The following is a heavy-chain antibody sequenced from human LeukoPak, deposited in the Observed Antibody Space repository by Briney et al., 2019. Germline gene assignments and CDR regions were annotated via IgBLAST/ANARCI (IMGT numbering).Heavy chain of an antibody. CDR1: GYSFTSYW. D-gene: IGHD2-15*01. CDR2: IYPGDSDT. CDR3: ARGYCSGGSCYSGFDP. V-gene: IGHV5-51*01. J-gene: IGHJ5*02. Sequence: GESLKISCKGSGYSFTSYWIGWVRQMPGKGLEWMGIIYPGDSDTRYSPSFQGQVTISADKSISTAYLQWSSLKASDTAMYYCARGYCSGGSCYSGFDPWGQGTLVTVSS.